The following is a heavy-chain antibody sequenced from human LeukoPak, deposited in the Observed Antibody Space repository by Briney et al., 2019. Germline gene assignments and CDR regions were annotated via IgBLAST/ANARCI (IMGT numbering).Heavy chain of an antibody. Sequence: GGSLRLSCAASGFIFNNYGLIWVRQAPGKGLEWVSAISNDGGGTNYAGFVKGRFTISRDNSKNTLFLQMNSLRAEDTALYYCAKGSSGYFVDLWGQGTLVTVSS. CDR1: GFIFNNYG. J-gene: IGHJ5*02. CDR2: ISNDGGGT. V-gene: IGHV3-23*01. D-gene: IGHD3-22*01. CDR3: AKGSSGYFVDL.